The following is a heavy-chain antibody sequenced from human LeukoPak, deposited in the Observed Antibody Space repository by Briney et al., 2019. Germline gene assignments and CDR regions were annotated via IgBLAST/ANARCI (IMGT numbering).Heavy chain of an antibody. J-gene: IGHJ4*02. CDR3: AKCGYSYGIQCYFDY. D-gene: IGHD5-18*01. Sequence: GGSLRLSCAASGFTFSSYGMHWVRQAPGKGLEWVAVISYDGSNKYYADSVKGRSTISRDNSKNTLYLQMNSLRAEDTAVCYCAKCGYSYGIQCYFDYWGQGTLVTVSS. CDR1: GFTFSSYG. V-gene: IGHV3-30*18. CDR2: ISYDGSNK.